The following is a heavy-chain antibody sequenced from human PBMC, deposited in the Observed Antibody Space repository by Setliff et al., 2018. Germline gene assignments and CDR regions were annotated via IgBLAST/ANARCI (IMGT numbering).Heavy chain of an antibody. CDR3: AKNGFGVVALGANNWFDP. CDR2: ISGSSGST. V-gene: IGHV3-23*01. D-gene: IGHD3-10*01. CDR1: GFTFSSYA. J-gene: IGHJ5*02. Sequence: PGGSLRLSCAASGFTFSSYAMSWVRQAPGKGLEWVSAISGSSGSTYYANSVKGRFTISRDNSKNTLYLQMNSLRAEDTAVYYCAKNGFGVVALGANNWFDPWGQGTLVTVSS.